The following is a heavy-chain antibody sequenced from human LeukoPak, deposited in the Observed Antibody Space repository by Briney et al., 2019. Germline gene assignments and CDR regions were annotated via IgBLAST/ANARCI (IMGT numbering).Heavy chain of an antibody. CDR2: ISGSGGST. CDR3: AKGGDWELLVPPDY. CDR1: GFTFSSYA. J-gene: IGHJ4*02. D-gene: IGHD1-26*01. Sequence: GSLRLSCAASGFTFSSYAMSWVRQAPGKGLEWVSAISGSGGSTYYAASVKGRFTISRDNSNNTLYLLMNSMRAENTAVYYCAKGGDWELLVPPDYWAQGTLVTVAS. V-gene: IGHV3-23*01.